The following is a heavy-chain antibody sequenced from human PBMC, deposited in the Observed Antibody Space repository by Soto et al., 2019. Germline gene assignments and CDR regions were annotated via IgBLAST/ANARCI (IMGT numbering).Heavy chain of an antibody. V-gene: IGHV4-30-4*02. CDR1: GGSISSGDYY. Sequence: SDTLSLTCTVSGGSISSGDYYWSWIRQPPGKGLEWIGYIYYSGSTYYNPSLKSRVTISVDTSKNQFSLKLSPVTAADTAVYYCARGDYGDYIGNDAFDIWGQGTMVTVSS. D-gene: IGHD4-17*01. J-gene: IGHJ3*02. CDR3: ARGDYGDYIGNDAFDI. CDR2: IYYSGST.